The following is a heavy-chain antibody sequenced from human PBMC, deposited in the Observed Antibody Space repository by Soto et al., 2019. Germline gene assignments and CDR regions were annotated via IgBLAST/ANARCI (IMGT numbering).Heavy chain of an antibody. D-gene: IGHD2-2*02. CDR3: ARLSGCSSTSCYTHMDV. J-gene: IGHJ6*02. CDR1: GYSFISYW. CDR2: IYPGDSDT. Sequence: PGESLKISCKGSGYSFISYWIGWVRQMSGKCMELMVIIYPGDSDTRYSPSFQGQVTISADKSISTAYLQWSSLKASDTAMYYCARLSGCSSTSCYTHMDVWGQGTTVTVSS. V-gene: IGHV5-51*01.